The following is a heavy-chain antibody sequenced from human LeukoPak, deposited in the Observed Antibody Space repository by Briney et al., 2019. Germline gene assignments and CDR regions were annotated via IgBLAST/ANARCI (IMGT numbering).Heavy chain of an antibody. CDR1: GFTFSSYG. J-gene: IGHJ3*02. D-gene: IGHD1-26*01. CDR3: AKGIGIVGAPGAFDI. Sequence: PGGSLRLSCAASGFTFSSYGMHWVRQAPGKELEWVAFIRYDGSNKYYADSVKGRFTISRDNSKNTLYLQMNSLRAEDTAVYYCAKGIGIVGAPGAFDIWGQGTMVTVSS. CDR2: IRYDGSNK. V-gene: IGHV3-30*02.